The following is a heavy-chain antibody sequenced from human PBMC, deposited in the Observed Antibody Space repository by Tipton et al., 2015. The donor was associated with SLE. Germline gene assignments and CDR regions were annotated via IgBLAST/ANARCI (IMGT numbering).Heavy chain of an antibody. CDR3: SRDQEDGLVVF. V-gene: IGHV4-38-2*02. Sequence: TLSLTCTVSGYSISSGYYWGWIRQPPGKGLEWIGSIYHSGSTYYNPSLKSRVTVSVATSKNQFSLRLPSVTASDTAVYYCSRDQEDGLVVFWGQGTLVTVSS. CDR2: IYHSGST. J-gene: IGHJ4*02. CDR1: GYSISSGYY. D-gene: IGHD2-15*01.